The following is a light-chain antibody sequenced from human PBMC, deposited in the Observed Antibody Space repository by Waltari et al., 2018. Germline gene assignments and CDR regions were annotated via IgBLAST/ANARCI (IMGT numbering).Light chain of an antibody. V-gene: IGLV2-11*01. Sequence: QSALTQPRSVSGSPGQSVTISCTGTSSDVGGYNYVSWYHQHPGKAPKLMIYEVSKRPSGVPDRFSGSKSGNTASLTISGLQAEDEADYYCLSYTSSITFVFGGGTKLSVL. CDR2: EVS. CDR3: LSYTSSITFV. J-gene: IGLJ2*01. CDR1: SSDVGGYNY.